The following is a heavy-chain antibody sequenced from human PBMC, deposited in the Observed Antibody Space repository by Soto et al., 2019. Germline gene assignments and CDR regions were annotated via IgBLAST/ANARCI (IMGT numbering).Heavy chain of an antibody. V-gene: IGHV4-34*01. CDR2: INHSGST. CDR1: GGSFSGYY. D-gene: IGHD2-15*01. J-gene: IGHJ4*02. Sequence: QVQLQQWGAGLLKPSETLSLTCTVYGGSFSGYYWGWIRQPPGKGLEWIGEINHSGSTNYNPSLKSRVTISGDTYKNQFSLKLSSVTAADTTVYYCARGQSGGYCSGGGCQGFDYWGQGTLVTVSS. CDR3: ARGQSGGYCSGGGCQGFDY.